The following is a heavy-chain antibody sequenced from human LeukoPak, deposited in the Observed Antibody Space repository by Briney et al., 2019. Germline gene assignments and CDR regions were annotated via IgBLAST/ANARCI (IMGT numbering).Heavy chain of an antibody. Sequence: GGSLRLSYAGSGFTFSSYWMHWVRQAPGKGLVWVSRISTDASSTTYADSVKGRFTISRDNAKGTLYLQMSSLRAEDTAVYYCTGHHQAYSRTYWGQGTLVTVSS. CDR1: GFTFSSYW. CDR2: ISTDASST. J-gene: IGHJ4*02. V-gene: IGHV3-74*01. D-gene: IGHD4-11*01. CDR3: TGHHQAYSRTY.